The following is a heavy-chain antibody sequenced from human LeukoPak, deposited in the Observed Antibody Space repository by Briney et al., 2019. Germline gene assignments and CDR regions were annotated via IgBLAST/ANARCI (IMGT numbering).Heavy chain of an antibody. J-gene: IGHJ4*02. D-gene: IGHD3-3*01. CDR3: ARGSPYDFWSGSLYYFDY. Sequence: GGSLRLSCAASGFTVSSNYMSWVRQAPGKGLEWVSVIYSGGSTYYADSVKGRFTIFRDNSKNTLYLQMNSLRAEDTAVYYCARGSPYDFWSGSLYYFDYWGQGTLVTVSS. CDR2: IYSGGST. V-gene: IGHV3-53*01. CDR1: GFTVSSNY.